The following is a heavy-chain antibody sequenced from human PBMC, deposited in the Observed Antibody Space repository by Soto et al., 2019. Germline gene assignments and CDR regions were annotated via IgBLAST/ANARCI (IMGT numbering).Heavy chain of an antibody. J-gene: IGHJ6*02. CDR2: IYSGGST. CDR3: ARQRVRGVISYGMDV. Sequence: PGGSLRLSCAASGFTFSDYYMSWVRQAPGKGLEWVSVIYSGGSTYYADSVKGRFTISRDNSKNTLYLQMNSLRAEDTAVYYCARQRVRGVISYGMDVWGQGTTVTVSS. D-gene: IGHD3-10*01. V-gene: IGHV3-66*04. CDR1: GFTFSDYY.